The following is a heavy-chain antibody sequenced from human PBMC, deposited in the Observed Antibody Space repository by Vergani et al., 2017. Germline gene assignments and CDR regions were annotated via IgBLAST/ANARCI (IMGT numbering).Heavy chain of an antibody. D-gene: IGHD3-22*01. CDR1: GFSLSTSGVG. J-gene: IGHJ4*02. CDR2: IYWNDDK. V-gene: IGHV2-5*01. CDR3: AHRGYYYDSSGFFDY. Sequence: QITLKESGPTLVKPTQTLTLTCTFSGFSLSTSGVGVGWIRQPPGKALEWLALIYWNDDKSYSPSLKSRLTITKDTSKTQVVLTMTNMDPVDTATYYCAHRGYYYDSSGFFDYWGQGTLVTVSS.